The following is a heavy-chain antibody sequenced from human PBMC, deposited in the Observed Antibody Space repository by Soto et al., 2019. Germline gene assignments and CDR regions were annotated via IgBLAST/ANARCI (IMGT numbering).Heavy chain of an antibody. CDR2: IYPTGTT. CDR3: ASDANYGLYYFDH. D-gene: IGHD3-10*01. CDR1: GYFISNGYY. V-gene: IGHV4-38-2*01. Sequence: SETLSLTCAVSGYFISNGYYWDWIRQPPGKGLEWIGSIYPTGTTYYNPSLKSRVTISVDTSKNHFSLKLTSVTAADTAVYYCASDANYGLYYFDHWGQGTLVTVSS. J-gene: IGHJ4*02.